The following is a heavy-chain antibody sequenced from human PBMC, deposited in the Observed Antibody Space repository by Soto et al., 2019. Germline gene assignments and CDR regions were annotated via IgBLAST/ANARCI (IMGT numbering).Heavy chain of an antibody. V-gene: IGHV1-3*01. CDR2: INAGNGNT. D-gene: IGHD2-2*01. CDR1: GYTFKSYA. CDR3: ATTHCISSSCEFDY. J-gene: IGHJ4*02. Sequence: ASVKVSCKASGYTFKSYAMHWLRQAPGQRLEWMGWINAGNGNTKYSQKFQGRVTITTDSSASTAYMELRSLRSEDTAVYYCATTHCISSSCEFDYWGQGTLVTVSS.